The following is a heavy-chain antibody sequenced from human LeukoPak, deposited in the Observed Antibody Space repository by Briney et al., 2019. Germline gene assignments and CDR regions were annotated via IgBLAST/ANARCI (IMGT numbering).Heavy chain of an antibody. CDR1: GFTFSSYG. V-gene: IGHV3-30*02. J-gene: IGHJ4*02. CDR2: IRYDGSNK. D-gene: IGHD6-13*01. Sequence: HSGGSLRLSCAASGFTFSSYGMHWVRQAPGKGLEWVAFIRYDGSNKYYADSVKGRFTISRDNSKNTLYLQMNSLRAEDTAVYYCAKVASSSWSEVDYWGQGTLVTVSS. CDR3: AKVASSSWSEVDY.